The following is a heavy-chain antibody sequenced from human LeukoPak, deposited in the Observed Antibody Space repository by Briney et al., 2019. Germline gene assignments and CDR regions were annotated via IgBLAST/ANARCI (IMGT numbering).Heavy chain of an antibody. V-gene: IGHV4-30-2*01. D-gene: IGHD3-10*01. CDR2: IFHTGHT. J-gene: IGHJ4*02. CDR3: ARGFYGAGSHFDF. CDR1: GGSISSGDYP. Sequence: SETLSLTCTVSGGSISSGDYPWSWIRQPPGKGLEWIGYIFHTGHTSYNPSLKSRVTISVDMSKNQLSLRLTSVTAADTAVYYCARGFYGAGSHFDFWGQGTLVTVSS.